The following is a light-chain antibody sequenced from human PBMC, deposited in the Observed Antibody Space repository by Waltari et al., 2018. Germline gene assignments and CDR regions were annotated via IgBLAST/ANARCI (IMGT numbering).Light chain of an antibody. V-gene: IGKV3-15*01. Sequence: EIVMTQSPATLSLSPGERATISCRASQSVTNNLAWYQQKPGQAPRLLIYRASTRATSIPARISGSGSGTEFTLTISSLQSEDFAFYYFQQYNNWPLTFGGGTKVEIK. CDR2: RAS. CDR3: QQYNNWPLT. J-gene: IGKJ4*01. CDR1: QSVTNN.